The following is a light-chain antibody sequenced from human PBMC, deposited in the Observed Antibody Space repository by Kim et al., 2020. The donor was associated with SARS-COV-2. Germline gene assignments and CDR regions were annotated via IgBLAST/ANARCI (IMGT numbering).Light chain of an antibody. J-gene: IGKJ3*01. CDR3: QQSYSTPFT. CDR2: AAS. CDR1: QSISSY. V-gene: IGKV1-39*01. Sequence: ATVGNRVTITCRASQSISSYLNWYQQKPGKAPKLLIYAASSLQSGVPSRFSGSGSGTDFTLTISSLQPEDFATYYCQQSYSTPFTFGPGTKVDIK.